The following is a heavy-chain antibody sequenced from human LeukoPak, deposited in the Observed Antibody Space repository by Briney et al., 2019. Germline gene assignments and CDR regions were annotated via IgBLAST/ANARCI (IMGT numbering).Heavy chain of an antibody. Sequence: ASETLSLTCTVSGGSISSSSYYWGWIRQSPGKGLEWIGSVYYSGRTYYNPSLKSRVTISVDTSKNQFSLKLSSVTAADTAVYYCARMANYYDSSGYYGAYWYFDLWGRGTLVTVSS. CDR3: ARMANYYDSSGYYGAYWYFDL. CDR1: GGSISSSSYY. V-gene: IGHV4-39*07. D-gene: IGHD3-22*01. J-gene: IGHJ2*01. CDR2: VYYSGRT.